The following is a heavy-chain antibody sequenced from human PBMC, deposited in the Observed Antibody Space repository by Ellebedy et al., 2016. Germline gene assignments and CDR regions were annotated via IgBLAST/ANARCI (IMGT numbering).Heavy chain of an antibody. CDR1: GGSISSGDYY. Sequence: SETLSLXXTVSGGSISSGDYYWSWIRQPPGKGLEWIGYIYYSGSTYYNPSLKSRVTISVDTSKNQFSLKLSSVTAADTAVYYCARDGLLSWGQGTLVTVSS. J-gene: IGHJ5*02. CDR2: IYYSGST. V-gene: IGHV4-30-4*01. D-gene: IGHD3-10*01. CDR3: ARDGLLS.